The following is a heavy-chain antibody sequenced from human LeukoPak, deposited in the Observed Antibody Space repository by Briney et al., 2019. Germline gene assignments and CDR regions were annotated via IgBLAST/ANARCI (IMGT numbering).Heavy chain of an antibody. CDR2: IYYSGST. CDR1: GVSISSYY. CDR3: AGRFRRYFYY. J-gene: IGHJ4*02. D-gene: IGHD1-26*01. Sequence: SETLSLTCSVSGVSISSYYWSWIRQPPGKGLEWIGHIYYSGSTNYNPSLKSPATISVDTSKNQFSMKLSSVTAADTAVYYCAGRFRRYFYYWGQGTLVTVSS. V-gene: IGHV4-59*01.